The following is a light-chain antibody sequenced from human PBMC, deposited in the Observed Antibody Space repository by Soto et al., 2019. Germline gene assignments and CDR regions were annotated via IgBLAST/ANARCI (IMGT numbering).Light chain of an antibody. V-gene: IGLV7-46*01. CDR2: DTN. CDR1: TGAVTSGHY. CDR3: LLLYPGTRRV. J-gene: IGLJ1*01. Sequence: QAVVTQEPSLTVSPGGTVTLTCGSSTGAVTSGHYPYWFQQKPGQAPRTLIYDTNNKYSWTPARFSASLLGGKAALTLSAAQPEVEAEYYCLLLYPGTRRVFGTGTKLTVL.